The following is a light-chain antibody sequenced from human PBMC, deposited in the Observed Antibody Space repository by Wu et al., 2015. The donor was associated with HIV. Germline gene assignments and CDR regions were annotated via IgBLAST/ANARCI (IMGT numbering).Light chain of an antibody. Sequence: EIVLTQSPDTLSLSPGERAALSCRASQSVAKNYLAWYLQKPGQAPRLLIYGASSRATGIPDRFSGSGSGTDFTLTISRLEPEDFAVYYCQQYGSSPQTFGQGTKVEIK. V-gene: IGKV3-20*01. CDR2: GAS. CDR3: QQYGSSPQT. CDR1: QSVAKNY. J-gene: IGKJ1*01.